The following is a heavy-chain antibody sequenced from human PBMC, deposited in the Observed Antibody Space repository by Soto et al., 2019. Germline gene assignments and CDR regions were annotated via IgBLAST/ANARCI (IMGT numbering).Heavy chain of an antibody. V-gene: IGHV4-30-4*02. D-gene: IGHD5-12*01. Sequence: PSETLSLTCSVSGASVAGGSYYWSGVRQPPGKGLEWIGYIPSRGRPFYNPSLTSRGTISADTSKNQLSLQLTSVTAADTAVYYCARDTYSGYEFGLWCQGTLVTVSS. CDR3: ARDTYSGYEFGL. CDR1: GASVAGGSYY. CDR2: IPSRGRP. J-gene: IGHJ5*02.